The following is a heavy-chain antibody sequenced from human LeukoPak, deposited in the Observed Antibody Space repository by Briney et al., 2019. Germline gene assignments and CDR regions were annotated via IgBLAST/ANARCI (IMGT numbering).Heavy chain of an antibody. Sequence: PGGSLRLSCASSGSTVRSTYMSWVRQAPGKGLEWVSVIYSGGSTYYADSVKGRFTISRDNSKNTLYLQMNSLRAEDTALYYCARGSMIRGVILDYWGQGTLVTVSS. CDR2: IYSGGST. J-gene: IGHJ4*02. CDR1: GSTVRSTY. V-gene: IGHV3-66*01. D-gene: IGHD3-10*01. CDR3: ARGSMIRGVILDY.